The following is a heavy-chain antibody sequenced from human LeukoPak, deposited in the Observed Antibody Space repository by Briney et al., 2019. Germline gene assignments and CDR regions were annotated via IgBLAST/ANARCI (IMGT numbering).Heavy chain of an antibody. CDR3: ARARSSNTIWRRAYHYYGFDV. J-gene: IGHJ6*02. Sequence: PGRSLRLSCVASGFNFRSYAMHWVRQAPGKGLEWVATIWYDGSNKYSADSVKGRFTISRDNSRNTLYLQMSSLRAEDTAVYHCARARSSNTIWRRAYHYYGFDVWGQGTTVTVSS. CDR2: IWYDGSNK. CDR1: GFNFRSYA. V-gene: IGHV3-33*01. D-gene: IGHD6-6*01.